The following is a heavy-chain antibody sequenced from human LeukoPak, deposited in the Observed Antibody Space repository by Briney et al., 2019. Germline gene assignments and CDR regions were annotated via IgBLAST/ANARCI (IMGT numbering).Heavy chain of an antibody. CDR1: GYSFTSYW. CDR2: IYPGDSDT. V-gene: IGHV5-51*01. Sequence: GESLKISCKGSGYSFTSYWIGWVRQMPGKGLEWMGIIYPGDSDTRYSPSFQGQVTISADKSISTAYLQWSSLKASDTAMYYCARQVVPHRRSGSYGHWGQGTLVTVSS. CDR3: ARQVVPHRRSGSYGH. J-gene: IGHJ4*02. D-gene: IGHD1-26*01.